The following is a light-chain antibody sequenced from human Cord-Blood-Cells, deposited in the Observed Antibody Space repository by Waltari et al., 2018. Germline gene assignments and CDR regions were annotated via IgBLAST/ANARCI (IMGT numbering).Light chain of an antibody. V-gene: IGKV3-20*01. CDR1: QSVSSSY. CDR3: QQYGSSPVT. J-gene: IGKJ1*01. CDR2: GSS. Sequence: ELVLTQSPGTLSLSPGERATLSCRASQSVSSSYLAWYQQKPGQAPRLLIYGSSSRAPGIPDRFSGSGSGTDFTLTISRLEPEDFAVYYCQQYGSSPVTFGQGTKVEIK.